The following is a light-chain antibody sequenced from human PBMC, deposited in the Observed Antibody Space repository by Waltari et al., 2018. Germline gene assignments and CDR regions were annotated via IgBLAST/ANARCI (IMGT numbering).Light chain of an antibody. J-gene: IGLJ1*01. CDR1: SSDVGSYNP. CDR3: CSYASSRSYV. CDR2: EGT. V-gene: IGLV2-23*01. Sequence: QSALTKPASVPGPPGQSITISCPGTSSDVGSYNPLSWYQQHPGKAPQLLIYEGTMRPSGVSNRFSGSKSGNTASLTVSGLQAEDEADYYCCSYASSRSYVFGTGTKVTVL.